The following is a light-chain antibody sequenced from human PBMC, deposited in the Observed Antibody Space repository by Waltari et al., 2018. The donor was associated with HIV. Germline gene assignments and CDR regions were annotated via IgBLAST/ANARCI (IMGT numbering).Light chain of an antibody. V-gene: IGLV2-23*01. CDR1: SSDVGSYNL. Sequence: QSALTQPASVSGSPGQSITIPCTGTSSDVGSYNLVSWYQQHPGKAPKLMIYEGSKRPSGVSNRFSGSKSGNMASLTISGLQAEDEADYYCCSYAGSVVFGGGTKLTVL. J-gene: IGLJ2*01. CDR2: EGS. CDR3: CSYAGSVV.